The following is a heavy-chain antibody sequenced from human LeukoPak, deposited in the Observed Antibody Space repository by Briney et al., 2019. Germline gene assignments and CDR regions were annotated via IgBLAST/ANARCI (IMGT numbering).Heavy chain of an antibody. CDR3: ARDYYDILTGYSDY. CDR2: ISGSGGST. J-gene: IGHJ4*02. V-gene: IGHV3-23*01. CDR1: GFTFSSYA. Sequence: GGSLRLSCAASGFTFSSYAMSWVRQAPGKGLEWVSAISGSGGSTYYADSVKGRFTISRDNSKNTLYLQMNSLRAEDTAVYYCARDYYDILTGYSDYWGQGTLVTVSS. D-gene: IGHD3-9*01.